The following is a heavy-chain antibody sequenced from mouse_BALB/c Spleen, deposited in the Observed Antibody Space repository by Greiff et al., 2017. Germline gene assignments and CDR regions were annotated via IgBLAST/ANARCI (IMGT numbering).Heavy chain of an antibody. CDR3: ARADGYYVPFAY. J-gene: IGHJ3*01. CDR2: IRNKANGYTT. V-gene: IGHV7-3*02. CDR1: GFTFTAYY. D-gene: IGHD2-3*01. Sequence: DVKLVESGGGLVQPGGSLRLSCATSGFTFTAYYMSWVRQPPGKALEWLGFIRNKANGYTTEYSASVKGRFTISRDNSQSILYLQMNTLGAEDSATYYSARADGYYVPFAYWGQGTLVTVSA.